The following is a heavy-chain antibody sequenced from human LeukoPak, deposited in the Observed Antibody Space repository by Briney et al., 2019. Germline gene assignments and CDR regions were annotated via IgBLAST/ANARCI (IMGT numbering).Heavy chain of an antibody. CDR2: TNPGGQT. CDR3: ARIRCGHSDEICYNY. V-gene: IGHV4-34*01. D-gene: IGHD2-2*02. Sequence: SSETLSLTCAVHGESFRAHYWSWIRESPGMGLEWVGETNPGGQTNYKPSLNSRVPISVGPSENRFSLRLTSVTAADTAVYFCARIRCGHSDEICYNYWGRGTLVTVSS. CDR1: GESFRAHY. J-gene: IGHJ4*02.